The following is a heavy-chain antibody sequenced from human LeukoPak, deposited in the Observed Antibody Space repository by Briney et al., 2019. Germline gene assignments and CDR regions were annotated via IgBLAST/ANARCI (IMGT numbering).Heavy chain of an antibody. CDR2: ITASGGST. CDR3: AKDREPAAVGWFDP. CDR1: GFTFRSYA. J-gene: IGHJ5*02. V-gene: IGHV3-23*01. Sequence: GGSLRLSCAASGFTFRSYAMTWVRQAPGKGLEWVSGITASGGSTYYADSVKGRFTISRDNSKDTLHLQMNSLRVEDTAIYYCAKDREPAAVGWFDPWGQGTLVTVSS. D-gene: IGHD6-13*01.